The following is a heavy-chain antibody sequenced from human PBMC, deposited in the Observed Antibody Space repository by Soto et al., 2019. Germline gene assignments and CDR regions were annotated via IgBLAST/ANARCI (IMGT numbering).Heavy chain of an antibody. CDR3: ARETGRVATITAFDI. D-gene: IGHD5-12*01. V-gene: IGHV3-21*01. Sequence: PGGSLRLSCAASGFTFSSYSMNWVRQAPGKGLEWVSSISSSSSYIYYADSVKGRFTISRDNAKNSLYLQMNSLRAEDTAVYYCARETGRVATITAFDIWGQGTMVTVSS. CDR2: ISSSSSYI. J-gene: IGHJ3*02. CDR1: GFTFSSYS.